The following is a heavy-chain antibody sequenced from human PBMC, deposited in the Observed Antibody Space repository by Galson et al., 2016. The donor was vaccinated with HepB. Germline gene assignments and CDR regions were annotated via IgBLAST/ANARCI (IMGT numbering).Heavy chain of an antibody. CDR1: GASITSNW. D-gene: IGHD4-17*01. V-gene: IGHV4-4*02. CDR2: IHHSGTT. CDR3: AREGYFTPVSPQQAFDV. Sequence: SETLSLTCAVSGASITSNWWNWVRQPPGKGLEWIGEIHHSGTTNYNPSLKSRVTISVDTSNNQFTLNLDSVTAADTAVYYCAREGYFTPVSPQQAFDVWGQGTMVTVSS. J-gene: IGHJ3*01.